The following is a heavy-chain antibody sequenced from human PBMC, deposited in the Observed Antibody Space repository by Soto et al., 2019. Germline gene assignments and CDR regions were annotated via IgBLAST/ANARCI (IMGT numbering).Heavy chain of an antibody. CDR1: GFSLSTSGVG. Sequence: ITLKESGPTLVKPTQTLTLTCTFSGFSLSTSGVGVGWIRQPPGKALEWLALIYWDDDKRYSPSLKSRLTITKDTSKNQVVLTMTNMDPVDTATYYCAHSNCSGGSCYLNWFDPWGQGTLVTVSS. D-gene: IGHD2-15*01. CDR3: AHSNCSGGSCYLNWFDP. J-gene: IGHJ5*02. CDR2: IYWDDDK. V-gene: IGHV2-5*02.